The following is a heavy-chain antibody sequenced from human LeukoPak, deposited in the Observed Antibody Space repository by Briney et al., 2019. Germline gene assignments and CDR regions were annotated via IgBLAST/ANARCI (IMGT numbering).Heavy chain of an antibody. Sequence: SGTLSLTCTVSGVSISSYYWSWIRQPPGKGLEWIGYIYYSGSTNYSPSLKSRVTISVDTSKNQFSLKLSSVTAADTAVYYCARDLLGRYCSSTSCHNWFDPWGQGTLVTVSS. V-gene: IGHV4-59*01. CDR2: IYYSGST. CDR3: ARDLLGRYCSSTSCHNWFDP. D-gene: IGHD2-2*01. J-gene: IGHJ5*02. CDR1: GVSISSYY.